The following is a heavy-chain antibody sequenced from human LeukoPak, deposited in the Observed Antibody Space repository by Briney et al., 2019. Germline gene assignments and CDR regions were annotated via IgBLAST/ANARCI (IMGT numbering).Heavy chain of an antibody. D-gene: IGHD2-21*02. Sequence: SETLSLTCAVSDYSISSVYYWGWIRQPPGKGLEWIGSIYHSGSTDYNPSLKSRVTISVDTSKNQFSLKLRSVTAADTAVYYCARDQAYCGGDCYFDFWGQGTLVTVSS. CDR3: ARDQAYCGGDCYFDF. V-gene: IGHV4-38-2*02. CDR1: DYSISSVYY. J-gene: IGHJ4*02. CDR2: IYHSGST.